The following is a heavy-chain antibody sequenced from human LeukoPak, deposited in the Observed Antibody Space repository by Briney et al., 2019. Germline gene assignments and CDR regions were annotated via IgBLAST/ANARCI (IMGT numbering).Heavy chain of an antibody. CDR3: ARDGWFGEYYLSYYFDY. CDR2: IKQDGSEK. CDR1: GFTFSSYW. J-gene: IGHJ4*02. V-gene: IGHV3-7*05. D-gene: IGHD3-10*01. Sequence: GGSLRLSCAASGFTFSSYWMSWVRQAPGKGLEWVANIKQDGSEKYYVDSVKGRFTISRDNAKNSLYLQMNSLRAEDTAVYCCARDGWFGEYYLSYYFDYWGQGTLVTVSS.